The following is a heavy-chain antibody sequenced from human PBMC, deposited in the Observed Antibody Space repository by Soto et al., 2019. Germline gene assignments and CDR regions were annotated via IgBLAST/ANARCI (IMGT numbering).Heavy chain of an antibody. CDR1: GFSLSTSGVG. J-gene: IGHJ4*02. CDR3: AHTGGALFDY. V-gene: IGHV2-5*02. Sequence: QITLKESGPTLVKPTQTLTLTCTFSGFSLSTSGVGVGWIRQPPGKALEWLALIYWDDDKRYSPSLKSRLTITKDTSKNRVVLTMTNMDPVDTATYYCAHTGGALFDYWGQGTLVTVSS. CDR2: IYWDDDK.